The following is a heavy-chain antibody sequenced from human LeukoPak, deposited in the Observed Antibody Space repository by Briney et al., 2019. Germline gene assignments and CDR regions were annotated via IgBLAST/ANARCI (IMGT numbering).Heavy chain of an antibody. CDR1: GGSISSYY. Sequence: PSETLSLTCTVSGGSISSYYWSWLRQPPGKGLEWIGYIYYSGSTNYNPSLKSRVTISVDTSKNQFSLKLSSMTAADTAVYYCARGGSYSASDYWGQGTLVTVSS. CDR2: IYYSGST. D-gene: IGHD1-26*01. CDR3: ARGGSYSASDY. V-gene: IGHV4-59*01. J-gene: IGHJ4*02.